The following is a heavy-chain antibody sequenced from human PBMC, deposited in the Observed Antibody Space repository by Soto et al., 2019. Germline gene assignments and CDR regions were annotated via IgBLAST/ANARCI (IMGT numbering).Heavy chain of an antibody. CDR1: GFTFSSNA. V-gene: IGHV3-23*01. D-gene: IGHD2-2*01. Sequence: EVQLLESGGGLTQPGGSLRLSCAASGFTFSSNAMSWVRQAPGKGLEWVSVISGSGDRTYYADSVKGHFTISRDNSKNTLHLLMNSPSTEDTAVEYCAKEGARTSYNCYGLDVWGQGTTVTVS. J-gene: IGHJ6*02. CDR3: AKEGARTSYNCYGLDV. CDR2: ISGSGDRT.